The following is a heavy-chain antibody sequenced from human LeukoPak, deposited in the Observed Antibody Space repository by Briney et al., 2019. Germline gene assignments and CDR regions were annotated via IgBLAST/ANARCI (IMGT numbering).Heavy chain of an antibody. J-gene: IGHJ4*02. CDR3: ARVRYSGYGALTSAATRWATYYFDY. V-gene: IGHV4-38-2*02. CDR2: IYHSGST. D-gene: IGHD5-12*01. Sequence: SETLSLTCTVSGYSISSGYYWGWIRQPPGKGLEWIGSIYHSGSTYYNPSLKSRVTISVDASKNQFSLKLSSVTAADTAVYYCARVRYSGYGALTSAATRWATYYFDYWGQGTLVTVSP. CDR1: GYSISSGYY.